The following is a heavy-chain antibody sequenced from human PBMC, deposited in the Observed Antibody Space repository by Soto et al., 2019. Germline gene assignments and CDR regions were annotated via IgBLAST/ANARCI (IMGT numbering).Heavy chain of an antibody. CDR3: ARGATVRGNWFDP. CDR2: IYYSGST. J-gene: IGHJ5*02. V-gene: IGHV4-59*01. CDR1: GGSIISYY. D-gene: IGHD4-4*01. Sequence: SETVSLTCTVSGGSIISYYWSWIRQPPGKGLEWIGYIYYSGSTNYNPSLKSRVTISVDTSKNQFSLKLSSVTAADTAVYYCARGATVRGNWFDPWRQGTLVTVSS.